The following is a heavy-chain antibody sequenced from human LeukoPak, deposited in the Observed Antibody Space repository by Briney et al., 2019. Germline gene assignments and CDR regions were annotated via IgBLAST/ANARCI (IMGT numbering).Heavy chain of an antibody. D-gene: IGHD6-13*01. Sequence: ASVKVSCKASGGSFSRYAISWVRQAPGQGLEWMGWISVNNGNTKYAQKFQGRVTMTTDTSTSTAHMELRSLRSDDTAVYYCARVYTGTGTDSDAFDIWGQGTMVTVSS. CDR2: ISVNNGNT. J-gene: IGHJ3*02. CDR1: GGSFSRYA. V-gene: IGHV1-18*01. CDR3: ARVYTGTGTDSDAFDI.